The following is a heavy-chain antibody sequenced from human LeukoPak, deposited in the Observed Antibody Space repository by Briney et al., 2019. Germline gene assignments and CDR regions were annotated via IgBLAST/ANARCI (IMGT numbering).Heavy chain of an antibody. CDR1: GGSISSSSYY. CDR3: ATPGGTYDFWSGYYYFDY. D-gene: IGHD3-3*01. J-gene: IGHJ4*02. V-gene: IGHV4-39*01. CDR2: IYYSGST. Sequence: SETLSLTCTVSGGSISSSSYYWGWIRQPPGKGLEWIGRIYYSGSTYYNPSLKSRVTISVDTSKNQFSLKLSSVTAADTAVYYCATPGGTYDFWSGYYYFDYWGQGTLVTVSS.